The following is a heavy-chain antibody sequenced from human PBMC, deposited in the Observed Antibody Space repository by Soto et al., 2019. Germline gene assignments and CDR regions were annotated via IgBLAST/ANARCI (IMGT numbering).Heavy chain of an antibody. V-gene: IGHV4-34*01. CDR1: GGSFSGYY. CDR3: ARGGVIVVVPAANLDY. Sequence: QVQLQQWGAGLLKPSETLSLTCAVYGGSFSGYYWSWIRQPPGKGLEWIGEINHSGSTNYNPSLKSRVTISVDTSKNQFSLKLSSVTAADTAVYYCARGGVIVVVPAANLDYWGQGTLVTVSS. CDR2: INHSGST. J-gene: IGHJ4*02. D-gene: IGHD2-2*01.